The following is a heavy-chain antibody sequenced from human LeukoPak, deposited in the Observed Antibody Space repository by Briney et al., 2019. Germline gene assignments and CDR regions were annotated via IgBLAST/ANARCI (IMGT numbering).Heavy chain of an antibody. D-gene: IGHD3-9*01. CDR1: GFTFSSYN. CDR2: ISSGSSTI. Sequence: GGSLRLSCAASGFTFSSYNMNWVRQAPGKGLEWVSYISSGSSTIYYADSVKGRFTISRDNAKNSLYLQMNSLRAEDTAVYYCAKGLRYFDWLGGGCWGQGTLVTVSS. J-gene: IGHJ4*02. V-gene: IGHV3-48*01. CDR3: AKGLRYFDWLGGGC.